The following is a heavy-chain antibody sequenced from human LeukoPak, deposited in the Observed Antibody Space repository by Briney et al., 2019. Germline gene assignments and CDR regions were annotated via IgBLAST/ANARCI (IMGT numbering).Heavy chain of an antibody. CDR1: GFTFSTYS. CDR3: AKGVLAARHFDY. V-gene: IGHV3-21*05. CDR2: ISGSGRSI. J-gene: IGHJ4*02. D-gene: IGHD2-2*01. Sequence: GGSLRLSCAASGFTFSTYSMIWVRQAPGKGLEWVSYISGSGRSIYYADSVKGRFTISRDNAKNSLYLQMNSLRAEDTAVYYCAKGVLAARHFDYWGQGTLVTVSS.